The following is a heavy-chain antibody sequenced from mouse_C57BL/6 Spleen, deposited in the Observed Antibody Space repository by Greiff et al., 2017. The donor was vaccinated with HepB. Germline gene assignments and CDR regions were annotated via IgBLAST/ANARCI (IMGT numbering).Heavy chain of an antibody. D-gene: IGHD1-1*01. V-gene: IGHV1-7*01. J-gene: IGHJ4*01. CDR1: GYTFTSYW. CDR2: INPSSGYT. CDR3: ARRGGSFYYAMDY. Sequence: QVQLQQSGAELAKPGASVKLSCKASGYTFTSYWMHWVKQRPGQGLEWIGYINPSSGYTKYNQKFKDKATLPADKSSSTAYMQLSSLTYEDSAVYYCARRGGSFYYAMDYWGQGTSVTVSS.